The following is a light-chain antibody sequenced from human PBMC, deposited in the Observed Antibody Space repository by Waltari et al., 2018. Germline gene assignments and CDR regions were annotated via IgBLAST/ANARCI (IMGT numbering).Light chain of an antibody. CDR3: CSYAGRNIWV. CDR2: EVI. Sequence: QSALTQPASVSGSPGRSITISCTGTSSDDGFYNLVSCYPQHPADAPKLIVYEVIERPSGVSNRFSGSKSGNTASLTISGLQAEDEADYYCCSYAGRNIWVFGGGTKLTVV. V-gene: IGLV2-23*02. J-gene: IGLJ3*02. CDR1: SSDDGFYNL.